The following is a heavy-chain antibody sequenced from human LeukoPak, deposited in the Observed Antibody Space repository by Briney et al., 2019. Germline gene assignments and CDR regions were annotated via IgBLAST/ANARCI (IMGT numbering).Heavy chain of an antibody. V-gene: IGHV3-7*01. CDR1: GFTFSSYW. CDR3: ARDLYYYDSTPYDY. D-gene: IGHD3-22*01. J-gene: IGHJ4*02. Sequence: PGGSLRLSCAASGFTFSSYWMSWVRQAPGKGLEWVANIKQDGSEKYYVDSVKGRFTISRDNAKNSLYLQMNSLRAEDTAVYYCARDLYYYDSTPYDYWGQGTLVTVSS. CDR2: IKQDGSEK.